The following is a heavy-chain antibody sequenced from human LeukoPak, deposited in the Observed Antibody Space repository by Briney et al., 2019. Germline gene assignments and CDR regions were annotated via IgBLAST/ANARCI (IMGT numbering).Heavy chain of an antibody. J-gene: IGHJ3*02. D-gene: IGHD3-10*01. CDR1: GYTFTTYS. CDR3: ARRITVVRGTGPFDI. V-gene: IGHV5-51*01. CDR2: IYPGDSDT. Sequence: GESLKISCKGSGYTFTTYSIGWVRQLPGKGLEWMGIIYPGDSDTTYSPSFQGQVKISSDKSTTTAYLQWSSLKASDTAMYYCARRITVVRGTGPFDIWGQGTMVTVSS.